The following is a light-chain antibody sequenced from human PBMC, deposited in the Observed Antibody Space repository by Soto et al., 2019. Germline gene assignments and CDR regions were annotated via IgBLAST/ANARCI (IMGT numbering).Light chain of an antibody. Sequence: EIVLTQSPATLSLSPGERATLSCRASQRVSSYLAWYQQNPGQAPRLLIYDASNRATGIPARFSGSGSGTDFTLAIGSLEPEDFGVYYCQQRSEWPPITFGPGTKVDIK. CDR3: QQRSEWPPIT. V-gene: IGKV3-11*01. CDR2: DAS. CDR1: QRVSSY. J-gene: IGKJ3*01.